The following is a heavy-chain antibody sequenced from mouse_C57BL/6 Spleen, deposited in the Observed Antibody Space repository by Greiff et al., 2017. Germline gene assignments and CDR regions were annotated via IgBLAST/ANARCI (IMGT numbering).Heavy chain of an antibody. J-gene: IGHJ1*03. CDR2: ISSGSSTI. V-gene: IGHV5-17*01. CDR1: GFTFSDYG. CDR3: ARYYGSSYWYFDV. Sequence: DVMLVESGGGLVKPGGSLKLSCAASGFTFSDYGMHWVRQAPEKGLEWVAYISSGSSTIYYADTVKGRFTISRDNAKNTLFLQMTSLRSEDTAMXYCARYYGSSYWYFDVWGTGTTVTVSS. D-gene: IGHD1-1*01.